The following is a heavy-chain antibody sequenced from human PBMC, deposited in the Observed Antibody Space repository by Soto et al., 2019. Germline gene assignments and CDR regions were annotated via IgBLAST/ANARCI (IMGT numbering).Heavy chain of an antibody. CDR2: IYGGGRT. V-gene: IGHV3-53*01. D-gene: IGHD4-17*01. Sequence: QPGGSLRLSCAASGFTVSSNYMSWVRQAPGTGLEWVSVIYGGGRTYYADSVKGRFTISSDNSRNTLFLQMSSLRVEDTAVYYCASSYYGGRVDYWGQGTLVTVSS. CDR3: ASSYYGGRVDY. CDR1: GFTVSSNY. J-gene: IGHJ4*02.